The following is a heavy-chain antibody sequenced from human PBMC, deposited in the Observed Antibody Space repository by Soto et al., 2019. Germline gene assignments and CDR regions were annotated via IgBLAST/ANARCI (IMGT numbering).Heavy chain of an antibody. V-gene: IGHV3-15*01. D-gene: IGHD1-26*01. J-gene: IGHJ3*02. Sequence: VGSLRLSCASSVCTFSNAWMSCVRHSPGKWLEWVGRIKSKTDGGTTDYAAPVKGRFTISRDDSKNTLYLQMNSLKTEDTAVYYCTTDPHIEGVTMNMGAFDIWGQGTMVNVS. CDR2: IKSKTDGGTT. CDR1: VCTFSNAW. CDR3: TTDPHIEGVTMNMGAFDI.